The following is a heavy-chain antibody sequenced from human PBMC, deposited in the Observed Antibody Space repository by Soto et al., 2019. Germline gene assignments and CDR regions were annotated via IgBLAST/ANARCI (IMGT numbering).Heavy chain of an antibody. Sequence: EVQLVESGGGLVQPGGSLTLSCAASEFAFSRYWMTWVRQAPGKGLGWVANIRKDGSQRSYLDSVRGRFTISRDNSKNSLYLQMNSLRAEDTALYFCARDVSPGSSGLYFDAFDIWGQGTMVTVSS. CDR3: ARDVSPGSSGLYFDAFDI. D-gene: IGHD6-25*01. CDR1: EFAFSRYW. CDR2: IRKDGSQR. J-gene: IGHJ3*02. V-gene: IGHV3-7*05.